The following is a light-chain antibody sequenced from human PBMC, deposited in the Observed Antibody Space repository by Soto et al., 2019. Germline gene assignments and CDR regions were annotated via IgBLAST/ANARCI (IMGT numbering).Light chain of an antibody. J-gene: IGLJ2*01. CDR1: SSNVGINS. CDR2: IND. Sequence: QSVLTQPPSTSGTPGQRVTISCSGSSSNVGINSVNWYQQFPGTAPRLLIYINDQRPSGVPGRFSGSKSGTSASLAISGLPSEHEADYYCAAWDDSLSGLVFGGGTKVTVL. CDR3: AAWDDSLSGLV. V-gene: IGLV1-44*01.